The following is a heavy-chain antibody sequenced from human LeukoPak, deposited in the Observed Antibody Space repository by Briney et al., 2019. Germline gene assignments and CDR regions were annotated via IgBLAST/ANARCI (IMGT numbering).Heavy chain of an antibody. D-gene: IGHD6-13*01. CDR3: ASSGWYSIPEVV. CDR1: GGSISSSNYY. J-gene: IGHJ6*04. Sequence: PSETLSLTCTVSGGSISSSNYYWGWIRQPPGKGLEWIGSIYYSGSTYYNPSLKSRVTISVDTSKNQFSLKLSSVTAADTAVYYCASSGWYSIPEVVWGKGTTVTISS. V-gene: IGHV4-39*01. CDR2: IYYSGST.